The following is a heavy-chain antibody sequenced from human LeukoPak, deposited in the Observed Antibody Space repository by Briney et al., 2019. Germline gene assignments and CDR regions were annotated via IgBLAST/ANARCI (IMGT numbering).Heavy chain of an antibody. CDR1: GFTFSGYG. Sequence: GGSLRLSCAASGFTFSGYGMHWVRQAPGKGLEWVAFIRYDGSNKYYADSVKGRFTISRDNSKNTLYLQMNSLRAEDTAVYYCAKDIVVVPAAKGGAFDIWGQGTMVTVSS. CDR3: AKDIVVVPAAKGGAFDI. D-gene: IGHD2-2*01. V-gene: IGHV3-30*02. J-gene: IGHJ3*02. CDR2: IRYDGSNK.